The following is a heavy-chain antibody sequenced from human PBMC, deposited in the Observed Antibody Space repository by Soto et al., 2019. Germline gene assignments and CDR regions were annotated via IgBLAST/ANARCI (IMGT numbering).Heavy chain of an antibody. D-gene: IGHD6-13*01. Sequence: ASVKVSWKASGGTFSSYAISWVRQAPGQGLEWMGWISAYNGNTNYAQKLQGRVTMTTDTSTSTAYMELRSLRSDDTAVYYCASESSSSCHDYWGQRTLVTVSS. CDR3: ASESSSSCHDY. V-gene: IGHV1-18*01. CDR2: ISAYNGNT. J-gene: IGHJ4*02. CDR1: GGTFSSYA.